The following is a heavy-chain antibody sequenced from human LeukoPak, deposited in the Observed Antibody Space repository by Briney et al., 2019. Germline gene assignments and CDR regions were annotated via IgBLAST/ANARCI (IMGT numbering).Heavy chain of an antibody. Sequence: GGSLRLSCAASGFTFSSYAMSWVRQAPGKGLEWVSAISGSGGSTYYADSVKGRFTISRDNSKNTLYLQMNSLRAEDTAVYYCAKHELLRYFDWLSPAEYYFDYWGQGTLVTVSS. CDR3: AKHELLRYFDWLSPAEYYFDY. D-gene: IGHD3-9*01. V-gene: IGHV3-23*01. CDR1: GFTFSSYA. J-gene: IGHJ4*02. CDR2: ISGSGGST.